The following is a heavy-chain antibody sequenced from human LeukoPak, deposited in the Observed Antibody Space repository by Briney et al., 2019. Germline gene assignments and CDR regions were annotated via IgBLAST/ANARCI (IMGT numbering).Heavy chain of an antibody. D-gene: IGHD2-2*01. Sequence: SETLSLTCAVSGYSISSGYYWGWIRQPPGKGLEWIGSIYHSGSTYYNPSLKSRVTISVDTSKNQFSLKLNSVTAADTAVYYCASLSSYQLLFNWGQGTLVTVSS. CDR2: IYHSGST. V-gene: IGHV4-38-2*01. J-gene: IGHJ4*02. CDR3: ASLSSYQLLFN. CDR1: GYSISSGYY.